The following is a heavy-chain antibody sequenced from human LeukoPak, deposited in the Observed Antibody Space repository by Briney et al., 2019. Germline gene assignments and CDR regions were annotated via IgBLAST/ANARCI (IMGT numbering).Heavy chain of an antibody. CDR3: ARDSAAHGGY. Sequence: SGGSLRLSCAASGFTFNNYAMSWVRQAPGKGLEWVSSISGSGGSTYYADSVKGRFTISRDNSNNTLYLQMNSLRAEDTAVYYCARDSAAHGGYWGQGTPVIVSS. D-gene: IGHD6-25*01. V-gene: IGHV3-23*01. CDR2: ISGSGGST. CDR1: GFTFNNYA. J-gene: IGHJ4*02.